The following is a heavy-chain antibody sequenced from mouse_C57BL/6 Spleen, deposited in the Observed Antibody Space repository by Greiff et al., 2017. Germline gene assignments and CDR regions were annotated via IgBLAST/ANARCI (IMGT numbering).Heavy chain of an antibody. V-gene: IGHV3-5*01. J-gene: IGHJ4*01. CDR1: GISITTGNYR. CDR2: IYYSGTI. CDR3: ARDGYYYGSSYEDAMDY. Sequence: EVTLVESGPGLVKPSQTVFLTCTVTGISITTGNYRWSWIRQFPGNKLEWIGYIYYSGTITYNPSLTSRTTITRDTPKNQFFLEMNSLTAEDTATYYCARDGYYYGSSYEDAMDYWGQGTSVTVSS. D-gene: IGHD1-1*01.